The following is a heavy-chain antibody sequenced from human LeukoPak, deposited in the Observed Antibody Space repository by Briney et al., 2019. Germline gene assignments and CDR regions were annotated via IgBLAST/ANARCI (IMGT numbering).Heavy chain of an antibody. CDR3: ARGYSSIRMDV. J-gene: IGHJ6*02. Sequence: SETLSLTCTVSGGSISGYYWSWIRQPPGKGLEWIGYIYYSGSTNYNPSLKSRVTISVDTSKNQFSLKLSSVTAADTAVYYCARGYSSIRMDVWGQGTTVTVSS. D-gene: IGHD6-13*01. CDR1: GGSISGYY. V-gene: IGHV4-59*08. CDR2: IYYSGST.